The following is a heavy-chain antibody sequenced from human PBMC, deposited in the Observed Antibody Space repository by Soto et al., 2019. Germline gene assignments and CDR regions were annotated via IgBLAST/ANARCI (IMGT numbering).Heavy chain of an antibody. CDR2: IIPIFGTT. D-gene: IGHD4-17*01. CDR1: GGTFKTYS. CDR3: ATNHRAVTIGYYSYGLDV. J-gene: IGHJ6*02. V-gene: IGHV1-69*01. Sequence: QVQLVQSGAEVKKPGSSVKVSCEASGGTFKTYSINWVRQAPGQGVEWMGGIIPIFGTTNYAQKFRGRVTITADESTSTAYMELSSLRSDDTAVYYCATNHRAVTIGYYSYGLDVWGQGTTLTVSS.